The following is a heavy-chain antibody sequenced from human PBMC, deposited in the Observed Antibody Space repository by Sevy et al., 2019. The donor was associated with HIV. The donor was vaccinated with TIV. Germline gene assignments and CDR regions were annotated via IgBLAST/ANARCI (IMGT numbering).Heavy chain of an antibody. V-gene: IGHV3-30*02. D-gene: IGHD3-16*01. CDR2: IQYDGSNK. J-gene: IGHJ4*02. CDR1: GFSFSSYG. Sequence: GGSLRLSCAASGFSFSSYGMHWVRQAPGKGLEWMSYIQYDGSNKDYGDSVKGRFTISRDNSKNTLYLQMNSLRVEDRVVFYCVKEGGGGGGDHWGQGTLVTVSS. CDR3: VKEGGGGGGDH.